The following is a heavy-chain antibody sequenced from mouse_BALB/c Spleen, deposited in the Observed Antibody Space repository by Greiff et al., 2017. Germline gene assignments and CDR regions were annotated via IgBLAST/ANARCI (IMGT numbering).Heavy chain of an antibody. V-gene: IGHV1-5*01. Sequence: EVQLQQSGTVLARPGASVKMSCKASGYSFTSYWMHWVKQRPGQGLEWIGAIYPGNSDTSYNQKFKGKAKLTAVTSASTAYMELSSLTNEDSAVYYCTSRDYSYAMDYWGQGTLVTVAA. J-gene: IGHJ3*01. CDR1: GYSFTSYW. D-gene: IGHD6-5*01. CDR3: TSRDYSYAMDY. CDR2: IYPGNSDT.